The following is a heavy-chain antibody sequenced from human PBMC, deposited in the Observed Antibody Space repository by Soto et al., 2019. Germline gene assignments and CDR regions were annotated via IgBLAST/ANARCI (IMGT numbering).Heavy chain of an antibody. CDR1: GYSFTNYW. Sequence: PGESLKISCKASGYSFTNYWIAWVRQIPGKGLEYMGIIYPSDSDSRYSPSFQGQVTFSADKSISTAYLQWSSLKASDTAMYYCARRATGGSGSYVYFDYWGQGTMVTASS. V-gene: IGHV5-51*01. CDR3: ARRATGGSGSYVYFDY. CDR2: IYPSDSDS. D-gene: IGHD1-26*01. J-gene: IGHJ4*02.